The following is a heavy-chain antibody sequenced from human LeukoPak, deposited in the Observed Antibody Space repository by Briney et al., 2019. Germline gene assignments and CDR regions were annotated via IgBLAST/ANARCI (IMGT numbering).Heavy chain of an antibody. Sequence: VASVKVSSKTSGYTFATYFMHWVRQAPGQGLEWMGYIKPNSGVTNYAQKFRGRVTMTWDTSISTAYIELSGLTSDDTAIYYCARPTYCGSNCYFNFDYWGQGTLVTVSS. D-gene: IGHD2-21*02. V-gene: IGHV1-2*02. J-gene: IGHJ4*02. CDR2: IKPNSGVT. CDR1: GYTFATYF. CDR3: ARPTYCGSNCYFNFDY.